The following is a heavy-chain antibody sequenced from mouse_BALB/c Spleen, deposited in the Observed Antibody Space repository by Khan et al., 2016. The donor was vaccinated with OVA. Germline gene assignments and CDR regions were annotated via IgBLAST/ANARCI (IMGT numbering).Heavy chain of an antibody. V-gene: IGHV5-12*02. CDR1: GFTFSDYY. CDR3: ASETEVGDLVY. D-gene: IGHD2-13*01. J-gene: IGHJ3*01. Sequence: EVELVESGGGLVQPGGSLKLSCATSGFTFSDYYMYWVRQTPEKRLEWVAYLSNRGTTTYYPDTVRGRFTISRDNAKNTLDLRMGRLEAEATALYYCASETEVGDLVYWGQGTLVTVSA. CDR2: LSNRGTTT.